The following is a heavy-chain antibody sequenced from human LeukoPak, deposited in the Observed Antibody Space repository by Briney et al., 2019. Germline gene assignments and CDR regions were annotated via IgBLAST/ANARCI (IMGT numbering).Heavy chain of an antibody. D-gene: IGHD3-3*01. Sequence: GGSLRLSCAASGFTFSSYSMNWVRQAPGKGLEWVSSISSSSSYIYYADSVKGRFTISRDNAKNSLYLQMHSLRAEDTAVHYCARGEITIFGVVITVFDYWGQGTLVTVSS. CDR1: GFTFSSYS. CDR2: ISSSSSYI. CDR3: ARGEITIFGVVITVFDY. V-gene: IGHV3-21*01. J-gene: IGHJ4*02.